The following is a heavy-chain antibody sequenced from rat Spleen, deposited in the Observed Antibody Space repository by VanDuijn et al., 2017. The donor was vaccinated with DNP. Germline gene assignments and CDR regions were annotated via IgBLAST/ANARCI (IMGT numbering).Heavy chain of an antibody. Sequence: EVQLVESDGGLVQPGRSLKLSCAASGFTFSDYYMAWVRQAPTKGLEWVASITNTGGSTYYPDSVKGRFTISRDNAKSTLYLQMDSLRSEDTATYYCATDLGDYGGYWGQGVMVTVSS. J-gene: IGHJ2*01. CDR1: GFTFSDYY. V-gene: IGHV5-20*01. D-gene: IGHD1-11*01. CDR2: ITNTGGST. CDR3: ATDLGDYGGY.